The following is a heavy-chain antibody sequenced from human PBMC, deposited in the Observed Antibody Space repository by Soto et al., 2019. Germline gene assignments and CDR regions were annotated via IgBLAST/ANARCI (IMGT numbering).Heavy chain of an antibody. CDR1: GFTFSDYY. D-gene: IGHD3-3*01. V-gene: IGHV3-11*05. J-gene: IGHJ4*02. CDR2: ISSSSRYS. CDR3: GRYSEGLWSPADY. Sequence: QVQLVESEGGFVKPGGSLRLSCAAAGFTFSDYYMSWIRQAPGKGLEWVSYISSSSRYSDYADSVKGRFTISRENAKNSLYLQMNSLSTEDTAVYYCGRYSEGLWSPADYWGQGTLVTVSS.